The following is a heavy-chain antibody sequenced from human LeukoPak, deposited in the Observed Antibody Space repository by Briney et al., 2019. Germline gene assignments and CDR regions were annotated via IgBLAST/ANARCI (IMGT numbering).Heavy chain of an antibody. D-gene: IGHD3-9*01. CDR3: ARALRYFDWLSYFDY. J-gene: IGHJ4*02. Sequence: SETLSLTCTVSGGSISTSSYYWGWVRQPPGKGLEWIGNIFYSGSTYYSPSLKSRVTISVDTSKNQFSLKLSSVTAADTAVYYCARALRYFDWLSYFDYWGQGTLVTVSS. CDR1: GGSISTSSYY. V-gene: IGHV4-39*07. CDR2: IFYSGST.